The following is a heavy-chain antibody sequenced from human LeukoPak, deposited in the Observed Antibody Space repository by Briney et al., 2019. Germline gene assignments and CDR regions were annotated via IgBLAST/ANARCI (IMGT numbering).Heavy chain of an antibody. D-gene: IGHD2-21*02. CDR1: GFTFSNYE. CDR3: ARDKNLLAYCGGACYVDAFDI. CDR2: VSSSAGTI. J-gene: IGHJ3*02. Sequence: PGGSLRLSCAASGFTFSNYEMNWVRQAPGKGLEWVSYVSSSAGTIYYADSEKGRFTISRDNAKNSLYLQMNSLRAEDTAVYYCARDKNLLAYCGGACYVDAFDIWGQGTMVTVSS. V-gene: IGHV3-48*03.